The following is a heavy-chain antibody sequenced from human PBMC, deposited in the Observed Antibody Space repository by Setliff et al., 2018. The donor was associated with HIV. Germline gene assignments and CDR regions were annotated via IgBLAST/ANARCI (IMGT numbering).Heavy chain of an antibody. CDR1: GGSISNGGYY. D-gene: IGHD1-1*01. CDR2: FSYSGNI. Sequence: TLSLTCTVSGGSISNGGYYWSWIRQHPGKGLEYIGYFSYSGNIYYNPSLKSRVTISVDTSKNQFSLKVSSVTGADTGVYYCASQPSGHFYYYMHVWGKGTTGTVSS. J-gene: IGHJ6*03. V-gene: IGHV4-31*03. CDR3: ASQPSGHFYYYMHV.